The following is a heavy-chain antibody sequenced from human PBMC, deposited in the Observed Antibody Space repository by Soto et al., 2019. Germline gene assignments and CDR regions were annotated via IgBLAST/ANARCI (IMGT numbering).Heavy chain of an antibody. D-gene: IGHD2-2*01. J-gene: IGHJ6*02. Sequence: QVQLEQSGAEVKRPGSSVKVSGRASGGTFTSYSINWVRRAPGQGPEWMGAVIPRFGTTTYAQRFEGRVTVTADASTSTVFMEMSGLISEDTAVYFCARARIVAVSGRTVGYYYYAMDLWGQGTAVIVSS. CDR1: GGTFTSYS. CDR2: VIPRFGTT. V-gene: IGHV1-69*01. CDR3: ARARIVAVSGRTVGYYYYAMDL.